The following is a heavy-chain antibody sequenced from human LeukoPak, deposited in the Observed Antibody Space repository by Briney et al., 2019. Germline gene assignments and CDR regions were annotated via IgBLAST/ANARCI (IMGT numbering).Heavy chain of an antibody. CDR1: GFTFSSYE. J-gene: IGHJ6*04. V-gene: IGHV3-48*03. CDR3: AELGITMIGGV. D-gene: IGHD3-10*02. Sequence: GGSLRLSCAASGFTFSSYEMNWARQAPGKGLEWVSYISSSGSTIYYADSVKGRFTISRDNAKNSLYLQMNSLRAEDTAVYYCAELGITMIGGVWGKGATVTISS. CDR2: ISSSGSTI.